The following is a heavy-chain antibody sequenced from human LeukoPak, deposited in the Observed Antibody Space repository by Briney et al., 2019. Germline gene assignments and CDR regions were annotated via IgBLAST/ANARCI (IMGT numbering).Heavy chain of an antibody. CDR1: GGSISSGSYY. CDR2: IYYSGST. V-gene: IGHV4-39*01. Sequence: PSETLSLTCTVSGGSISSGSYYWGWIRQPPGKGLEWIGGIYYSGSTYYNPSLKSRVTISVDTSKNQFSLKLSSVTAADTAVYYCARQLGYCSSTSCYADKVDYWGQGTLVTVSS. CDR3: ARQLGYCSSTSCYADKVDY. J-gene: IGHJ4*02. D-gene: IGHD2-2*01.